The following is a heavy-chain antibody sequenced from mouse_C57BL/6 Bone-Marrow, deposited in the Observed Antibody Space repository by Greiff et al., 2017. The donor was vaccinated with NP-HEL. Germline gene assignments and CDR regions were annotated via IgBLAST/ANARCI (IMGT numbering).Heavy chain of an antibody. D-gene: IGHD4-1*01. CDR1: GYTFTDYY. CDR2: INPNNGGT. V-gene: IGHV1-26*01. Sequence: EVQLQQSGPELVKPGASVKISCKASGYTFTDYYMNWVKQSHGKSLEWIGDINPNNGGTSYNQKFKGKATLTVDKSSSTAYMELRSLTSEDSAVYYCASLTGRNWYFDVWGTGTTVTVSS. CDR3: ASLTGRNWYFDV. J-gene: IGHJ1*03.